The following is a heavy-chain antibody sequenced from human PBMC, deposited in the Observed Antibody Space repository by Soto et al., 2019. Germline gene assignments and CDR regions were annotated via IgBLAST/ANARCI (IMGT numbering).Heavy chain of an antibody. Sequence: ASVKVSCKASGYTFTGYYMHWVRQAPGQGLEWMGWINPNSGGTNYAQKFQGRVTMTRDTSISTAYMELSRLRSDDTAVYYCARPLLKADYYDSSGYPEYGDYFDYWG. D-gene: IGHD3-22*01. J-gene: IGHJ4*01. V-gene: IGHV1-2*02. CDR2: INPNSGGT. CDR3: ARPLLKADYYDSSGYPEYGDYFDY. CDR1: GYTFTGYY.